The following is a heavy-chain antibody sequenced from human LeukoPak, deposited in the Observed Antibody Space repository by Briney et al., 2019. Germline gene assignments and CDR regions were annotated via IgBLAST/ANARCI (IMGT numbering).Heavy chain of an antibody. CDR1: GGSFSGYY. Sequence: PSETLSLTCAVYGGSFSGYYWSWIRQPPGKGLEWIGEINHSGSTNYDPSLKSRVTISVDTSKNQFSLKLSSVTAADTAVYYCARDPKPHGSGNLGWFDPRGQGTLVTVSS. D-gene: IGHD3-10*01. J-gene: IGHJ5*02. CDR2: INHSGST. V-gene: IGHV4-34*01. CDR3: ARDPKPHGSGNLGWFDP.